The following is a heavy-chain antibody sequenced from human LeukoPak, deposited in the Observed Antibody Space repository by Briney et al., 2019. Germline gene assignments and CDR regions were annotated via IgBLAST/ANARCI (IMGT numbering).Heavy chain of an antibody. CDR3: AKWAADDFWSSYNNFDH. Sequence: GGSLRLSCAASGFTFRSYWMHWVRQAPGKGLEWVSLISASGGSTYYADSVKGRFTISRDNSKNTLYLQVNSLRAEDTAVYYCAKWAADDFWSSYNNFDHWGQGTLVTVSS. D-gene: IGHD3-3*01. CDR2: ISASGGST. CDR1: GFTFRSYW. V-gene: IGHV3-23*01. J-gene: IGHJ4*02.